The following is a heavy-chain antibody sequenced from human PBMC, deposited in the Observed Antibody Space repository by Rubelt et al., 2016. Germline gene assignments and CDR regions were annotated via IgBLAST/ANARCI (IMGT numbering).Heavy chain of an antibody. CDR3: ARGRQKSYCSSTSCYIPHYYYYGMDV. CDR2: INSDGSST. J-gene: IGHJ6*02. Sequence: VWVSRINSDGSSTSYADSVKGRFTISRDNAKNSLYLQMNSLRAEDTAVYYCARGRQKSYCSSTSCYIPHYYYYGMDVWGQGTTVTVSS. D-gene: IGHD2-2*02. V-gene: IGHV3-74*01.